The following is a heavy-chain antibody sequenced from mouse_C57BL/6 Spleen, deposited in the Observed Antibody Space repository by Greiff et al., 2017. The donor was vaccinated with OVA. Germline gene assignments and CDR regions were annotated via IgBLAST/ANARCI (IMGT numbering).Heavy chain of an antibody. D-gene: IGHD2-4*01. V-gene: IGHV5-6*01. CDR2: ISSGGSYT. Sequence: EVNVVGFGGDLVKLGGSLKLSCPAPGSTFSSYGMSWVRQTPDKSRGWVATISSGGSYTDYPDSVKGRFTISRDNAKNTLYLQMSSLKSEDTAMYYCARCDYDRYFDVWGTGTTVTVSS. J-gene: IGHJ1*03. CDR3: ARCDYDRYFDV. CDR1: GSTFSSYG.